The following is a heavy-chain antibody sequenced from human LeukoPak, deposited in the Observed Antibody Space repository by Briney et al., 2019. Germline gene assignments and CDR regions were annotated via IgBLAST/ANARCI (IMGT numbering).Heavy chain of an antibody. Sequence: GASVKVSCKASGYTFTSYDINWVRQATGQGLEWMGWMNPNSGNTGYAQKFQGRVTMTRNTSISTAYMELSSLRSEDTAVYYCAISGQERVLWFGETADPYWFDPWGQGTLVTVSS. CDR2: MNPNSGNT. CDR3: AISGQERVLWFGETADPYWFDP. J-gene: IGHJ5*02. V-gene: IGHV1-8*01. D-gene: IGHD3-10*01. CDR1: GYTFTSYD.